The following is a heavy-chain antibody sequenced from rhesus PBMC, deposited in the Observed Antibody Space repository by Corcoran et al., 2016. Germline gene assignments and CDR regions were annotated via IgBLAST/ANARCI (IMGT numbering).Heavy chain of an antibody. D-gene: IGHD3-3*01. CDR3: ARQTTIFGVVTFNSLDV. CDR1: GYSISSGYY. Sequence: QVQLQESGPGLVKPSETLSLTCAVSGYSISSGYYWGWIRQPPGKGLEYIGYISGSSGSTYYNPSRKSRVTISKDTSKNQFSLKLSSVTAADTAVYYCARQTTIFGVVTFNSLDVWGRGVLVTVSS. V-gene: IGHV4-99*01. CDR2: ISGSSGST. J-gene: IGHJ5-2*02.